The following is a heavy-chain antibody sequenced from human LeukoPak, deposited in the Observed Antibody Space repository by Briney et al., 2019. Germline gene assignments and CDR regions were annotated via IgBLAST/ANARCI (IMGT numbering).Heavy chain of an antibody. Sequence: GGSLRLSCAASGFTFSSYAMSWVRQAPGKGLEWVSAISGSGGSTYYADSVKGRFTISRDNSKNTLYLQMSSLRAEDTAVYYCAKDRQWLGTFGYWGQGTLVTVSS. J-gene: IGHJ4*02. CDR2: ISGSGGST. V-gene: IGHV3-23*01. CDR1: GFTFSSYA. CDR3: AKDRQWLGTFGY. D-gene: IGHD6-19*01.